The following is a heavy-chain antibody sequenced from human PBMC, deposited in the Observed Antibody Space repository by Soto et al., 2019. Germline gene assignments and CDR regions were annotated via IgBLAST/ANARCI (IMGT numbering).Heavy chain of an antibody. CDR3: AKDSGVVPAAILDY. Sequence: PGGSLRLSCAASGFTFSSYAMSWVRQAPGKGLEWVSAISGSGGSTYYADSVKGRFTISRDNSKNTLYLQMNSLRAEDTAVYYCAKDSGVVPAAILDYWGQGXLVTVSS. J-gene: IGHJ4*02. V-gene: IGHV3-23*01. CDR1: GFTFSSYA. D-gene: IGHD2-2*02. CDR2: ISGSGGST.